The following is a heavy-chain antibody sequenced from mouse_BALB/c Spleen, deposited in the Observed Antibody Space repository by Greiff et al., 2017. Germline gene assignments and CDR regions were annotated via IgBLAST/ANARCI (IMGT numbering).Heavy chain of an antibody. CDR3: TRDYGNYLAMDY. V-gene: IGHV1-5*01. J-gene: IGHJ4*01. Sequence: EVQLQQSGTVLARPGASVKMSCKASGYSFTSYWMHWVKQRPGQGLEWIGAIYPGNSDTSYNQKFKGKAKLTAVTSASTAYMELSSLTNEDSAVYYCTRDYGNYLAMDYWGQGTSVTVSS. D-gene: IGHD2-1*01. CDR2: IYPGNSDT. CDR1: GYSFTSYW.